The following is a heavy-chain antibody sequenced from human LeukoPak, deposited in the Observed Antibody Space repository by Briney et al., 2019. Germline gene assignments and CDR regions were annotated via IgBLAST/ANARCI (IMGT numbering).Heavy chain of an antibody. J-gene: IGHJ6*02. V-gene: IGHV3-23*01. CDR3: AKGPVSGTYYYYGMDV. CDR1: GFTFSSYA. CDR2: ISGSGGST. D-gene: IGHD6-13*01. Sequence: PGGSLRLSCAASGFTFSSYAMSWVRQAPGKGLEWVSAISGSGGSTYYADSVKGRFTISRDNSKNTLYLQMNSLRAEDTAVYYCAKGPVSGTYYYYGMDVWGQGTTVTVSS.